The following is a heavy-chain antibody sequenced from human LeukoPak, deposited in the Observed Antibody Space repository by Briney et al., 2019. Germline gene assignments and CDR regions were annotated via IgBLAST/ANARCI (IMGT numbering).Heavy chain of an antibody. CDR1: GFTFSSYA. V-gene: IGHV3-23*01. CDR2: ISGSGGST. CDR3: AKDQGCSGGSCYEGYYYGMDV. Sequence: GSLRLSCAASGFTFSSYAMSWVRQAPGKGLEWVSAISGSGGSTYYADSVKGRFTISRDNSKNTLYLQMNSLRAEDTAVYYCAKDQGCSGGSCYEGYYYGMDVWGQGTTVTVSS. D-gene: IGHD2-15*01. J-gene: IGHJ6*02.